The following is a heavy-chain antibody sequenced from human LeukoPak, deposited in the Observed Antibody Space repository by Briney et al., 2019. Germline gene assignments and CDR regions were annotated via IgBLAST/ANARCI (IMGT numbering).Heavy chain of an antibody. V-gene: IGHV5-51*01. D-gene: IGHD4/OR15-4a*01. J-gene: IGHJ4*02. CDR2: IYPGDSDT. CDR3: ARRGALGYFDY. Sequence: GESLKISCEGSGYSFTTYWIGWVRRMPGKGLEWMGVIYPGDSDTRYSPSFQSQVTISADKSISTAYLQWSSLKASDTAIYYCARRGALGYFDYWGQGTLVTVSS. CDR1: GYSFTTYW.